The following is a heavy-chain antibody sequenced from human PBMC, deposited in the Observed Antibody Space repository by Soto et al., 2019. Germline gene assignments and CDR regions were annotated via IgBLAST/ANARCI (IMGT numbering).Heavy chain of an antibody. CDR1: GGSISSGGYC. V-gene: IGHV4-31*03. CDR3: ARGGDTTKVDY. J-gene: IGHJ4*02. D-gene: IGHD3-16*01. Sequence: QVQLQESGPGLVKPSQTLSLTCTVSGGSISSGGYCWSWIRQHPGEGLEWIGFMYNSGSTSYNPSLKSRATISVDTSTNQFSLNLRSVTAADTAVYYCARGGDTTKVDYWGRGTLVTVSS. CDR2: MYNSGST.